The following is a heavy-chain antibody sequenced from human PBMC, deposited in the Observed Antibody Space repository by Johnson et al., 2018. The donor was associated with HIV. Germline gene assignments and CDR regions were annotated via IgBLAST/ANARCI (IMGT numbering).Heavy chain of an antibody. CDR2: ISYDGSNT. J-gene: IGHJ3*02. CDR1: GFTFSSYA. D-gene: IGHD2-21*01. V-gene: IGHV3-30*04. CDR3: AREESIVVAIAIQAFDI. Sequence: QVQLVESGGGVVQPGRSLRLSCAASGFTFSSYAMHWVRQAPGKGLEGVAVISYDGSNTYYADSVKGRFTISRDNSKKTLYLQMNSLRAEDTAVYYCAREESIVVAIAIQAFDIWGQGTMVTVSS.